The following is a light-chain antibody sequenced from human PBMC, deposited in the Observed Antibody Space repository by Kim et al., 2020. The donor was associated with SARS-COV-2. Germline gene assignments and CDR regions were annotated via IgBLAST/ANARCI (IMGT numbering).Light chain of an antibody. V-gene: IGLV4-69*01. Sequence: QLVLTQSPSASASLGASVKLTCTLSRGHSSYAIAWHQQQPEKGPRYLMKLNNDGSHSKGDGIPDRFSGSSSRAERYLTISSLQSEDEADYYCQTWGTGSVVFGGGTQLTVL. CDR1: RGHSSYA. CDR2: LNNDGSH. CDR3: QTWGTGSVV. J-gene: IGLJ2*01.